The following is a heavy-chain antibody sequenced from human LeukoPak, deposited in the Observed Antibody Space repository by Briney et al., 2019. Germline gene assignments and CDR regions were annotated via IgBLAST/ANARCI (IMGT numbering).Heavy chain of an antibody. CDR3: AKDIAAAGTGWYFDL. Sequence: GGSLRLSCAASGFNSGNYWMSWVRQAPGQRLEWLANIKQDGIETYYLDSVKGRFTISRDSARNSVYLQMNSLRAEDTALYYCAKDIAAAGTGWYFDLWGRGTLVTVSS. CDR2: IKQDGIET. D-gene: IGHD6-13*01. J-gene: IGHJ2*01. CDR1: GFNSGNYW. V-gene: IGHV3-7*03.